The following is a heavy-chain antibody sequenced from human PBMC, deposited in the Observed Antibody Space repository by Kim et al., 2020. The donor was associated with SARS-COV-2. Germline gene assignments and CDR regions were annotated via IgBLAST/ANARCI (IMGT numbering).Heavy chain of an antibody. CDR2: VYGGGNDP. CDR3: AKAMGLRTGNYCFDY. J-gene: IGHJ4*02. D-gene: IGHD2-15*01. CDR1: GFPFSDYA. Sequence: GGSLRLSCAASGFPFSDYAMSWVRQAPGKGLEWVASVYGGGNDPYYANSLKGRFTISRDNSKNTLYLQINSLRAEDTAVYYCAKAMGLRTGNYCFDYWGQGTLVTVSS. V-gene: IGHV3-23*03.